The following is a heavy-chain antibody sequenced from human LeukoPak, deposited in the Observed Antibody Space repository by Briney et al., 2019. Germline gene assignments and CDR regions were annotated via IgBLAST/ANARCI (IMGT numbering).Heavy chain of an antibody. Sequence: SETLSLTCTVSGGSISSSSYYWGWIRQPPGKGLEWIGSIYYSGSTYYNPSLKSRVTISVDTSKNQFSLKLSSVTAADTAVYYCARYRPDPRYIVVVPAAMVEYWGQGTLVTVSS. CDR1: GGSISSSSYY. CDR3: ARYRPDPRYIVVVPAAMVEY. J-gene: IGHJ4*02. D-gene: IGHD2-2*01. CDR2: IYYSGST. V-gene: IGHV4-39*01.